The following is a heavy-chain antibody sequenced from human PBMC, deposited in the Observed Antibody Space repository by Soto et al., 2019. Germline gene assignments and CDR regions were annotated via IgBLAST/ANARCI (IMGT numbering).Heavy chain of an antibody. J-gene: IGHJ6*02. Sequence: PGGSLRLSCAASGFTFSSYSVNWVRQAPGKGLEWVSSISSSSSYIYYADSVKGRFTISRDNAKNSLYLQMNSLRAEDTAVYYCASGIGDIVVVPAAIPSPYYYYDMDVWGQGTTVTVSS. CDR3: ASGIGDIVVVPAAIPSPYYYYDMDV. CDR2: ISSSSSYI. V-gene: IGHV3-21*01. D-gene: IGHD2-2*02. CDR1: GFTFSSYS.